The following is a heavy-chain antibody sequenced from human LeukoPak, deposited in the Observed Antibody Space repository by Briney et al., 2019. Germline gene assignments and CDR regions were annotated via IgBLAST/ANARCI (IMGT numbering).Heavy chain of an antibody. V-gene: IGHV4-59*01. CDR1: GGSISGYY. D-gene: IGHD1-26*01. CDR2: LYYSGDT. Sequence: SETLSLTCTVAGGSISGYYWMWIRQPPGKGLEWIGYLYYSGDTKYSPSLKSRVTISEDTSKNQASLKLRSVTAADTAVYYCARGVAGSGSTPNYWGQGTLVTVSS. CDR3: ARGVAGSGSTPNY. J-gene: IGHJ4*02.